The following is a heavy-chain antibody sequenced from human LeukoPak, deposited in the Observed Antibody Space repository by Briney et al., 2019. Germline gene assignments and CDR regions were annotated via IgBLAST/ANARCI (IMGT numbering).Heavy chain of an antibody. Sequence: GRSLRLSCAASGFTFSNYAMHWVRQAPGKGLEWVAVISHDGSGKYYADSVKGRFTISRDNTKNTLFLQMNSLRAEDTAVYYCARRDYGGKYYYYGMDVWGQGTTVTVSS. V-gene: IGHV3-30*03. CDR3: ARRDYGGKYYYYGMDV. CDR1: GFTFSNYA. J-gene: IGHJ6*02. CDR2: ISHDGSGK. D-gene: IGHD4-23*01.